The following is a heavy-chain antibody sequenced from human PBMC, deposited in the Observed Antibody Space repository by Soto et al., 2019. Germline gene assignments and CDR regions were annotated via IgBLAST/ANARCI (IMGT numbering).Heavy chain of an antibody. D-gene: IGHD1-7*01. Sequence: ASVKVSCKASGYTFTRYDINWVRQATGQGLEWMGWMNPNSGNTGYAQKFQGRVTMTRNTSISTAYMELSSLRSEDTAVYYCARSNWNYVRNYYYYMDVWGKGTTVTVSS. V-gene: IGHV1-8*01. CDR1: GYTFTRYD. CDR2: MNPNSGNT. CDR3: ARSNWNYVRNYYYYMDV. J-gene: IGHJ6*03.